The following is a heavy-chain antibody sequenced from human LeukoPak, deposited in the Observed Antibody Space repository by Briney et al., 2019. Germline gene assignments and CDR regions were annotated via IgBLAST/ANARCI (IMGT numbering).Heavy chain of an antibody. D-gene: IGHD3-10*01. Sequence: GGSLRLSCAASGFTFSGYDMSWVRQAPGEGLEWVSGISASGERTDYADSVKGRFIISRDNSKNTLYLQMNSLRAEDTAVYYCAKGRLVRGVIIVHDYWGQGNLVTVSS. V-gene: IGHV3-23*01. J-gene: IGHJ4*02. CDR1: GFTFSGYD. CDR2: ISASGERT. CDR3: AKGRLVRGVIIVHDY.